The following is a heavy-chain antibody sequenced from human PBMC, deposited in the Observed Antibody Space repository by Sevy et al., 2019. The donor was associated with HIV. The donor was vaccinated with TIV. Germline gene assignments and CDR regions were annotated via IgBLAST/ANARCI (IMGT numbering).Heavy chain of an antibody. V-gene: IGHV4-39*01. J-gene: IGHJ4*02. D-gene: IGHD5-18*01. Sequence: SETLSLTCTVSGGSISSGSYYWGWIRQPPGKGLEWIGTMYYDGSAYYNPSLQRRVSMSVDTSKNQFSLNLSSVTAADTAVDFCARGEDSAMIDYWGQGTLVTVSS. CDR2: MYYDGSA. CDR1: GGSISSGSYY. CDR3: ARGEDSAMIDY.